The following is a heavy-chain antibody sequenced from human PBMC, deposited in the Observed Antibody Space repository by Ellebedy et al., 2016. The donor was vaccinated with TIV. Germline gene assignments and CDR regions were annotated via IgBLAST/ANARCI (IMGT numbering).Heavy chain of an antibody. CDR1: GFTFSGYG. Sequence: PGGSLRLSCAASGFTFSGYGMHWVRQAPGKGLEWVAFISYDGSDKTYPDSVKGRFTISRDSSKNTLYLQMNSLRAEDTSVYYCARVYSSYSFDYWGQGTLVTVSS. CDR2: ISYDGSDK. J-gene: IGHJ4*02. V-gene: IGHV3-30-3*01. D-gene: IGHD6-6*01. CDR3: ARVYSSYSFDY.